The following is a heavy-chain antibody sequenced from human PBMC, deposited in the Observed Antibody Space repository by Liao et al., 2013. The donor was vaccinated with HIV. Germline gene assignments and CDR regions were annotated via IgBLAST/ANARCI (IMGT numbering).Heavy chain of an antibody. J-gene: IGHJ4*02. V-gene: IGHV4-34*01. CDR3: VRGNLRYTGRYLSVYFDS. Sequence: QVQLQQWGAGLLKPSETLSLTCAVFHGSLSDNSWNWVRQSPGEGLEWIGEISHSGSTHYNPSLEGRVTISLDTSKSQLSLKLTSVTAADTAMYYCVRGNLRYTGRYLSVYFDSWGQGSLVTVS. D-gene: IGHD1-26*01. CDR1: HGSLSDNS. CDR2: ISHSGST.